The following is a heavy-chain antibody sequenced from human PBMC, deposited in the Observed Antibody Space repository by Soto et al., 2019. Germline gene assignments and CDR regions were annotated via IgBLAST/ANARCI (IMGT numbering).Heavy chain of an antibody. V-gene: IGHV1-69*13. CDR1: GGTCSNYV. J-gene: IGHJ6*02. D-gene: IGHD2-21*02. CDR2: IIPIFGTT. Sequence: SSVKVSRMASGGTCSNYVISWLRQAPGQGLEWMGGIIPIFGTTNYAQKFQGRVTITEDESTSTAYMELSSLSSEDTAMYYCARGSVIGIVLVTSRDVWGQGTTVTVSS. CDR3: ARGSVIGIVLVTSRDV.